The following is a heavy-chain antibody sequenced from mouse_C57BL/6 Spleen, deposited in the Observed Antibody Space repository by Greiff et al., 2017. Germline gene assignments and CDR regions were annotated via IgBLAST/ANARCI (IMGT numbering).Heavy chain of an antibody. CDR2: INPNNGGT. V-gene: IGHV1-26*01. CDR1: GYTFTDYY. Sequence: VQLQQSGPELVKPGASVKISCKASGYTFTDYYMNWVKQSHGKSLEWIGDINPNNGGTSYNQKFKGKATLTVDKSSSTAYMELRSLTSEDSAVYYCARSTMAFDYWGQGTTLTVSS. D-gene: IGHD2-1*01. CDR3: ARSTMAFDY. J-gene: IGHJ2*01.